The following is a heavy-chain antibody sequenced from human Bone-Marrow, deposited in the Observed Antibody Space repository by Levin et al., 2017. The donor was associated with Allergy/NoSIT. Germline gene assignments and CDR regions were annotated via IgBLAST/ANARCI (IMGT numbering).Heavy chain of an antibody. Sequence: PGGSLRLSCAASGFTFSSYWMHWVRQAPGKGLVWVSDINTDGITARYADSVKGRFTISRDNAKNTLYLQMNSLRVEDTAVYFCARVGSSPPLDWGQGTLVTVSS. J-gene: IGHJ4*02. CDR3: ARVGSSPPLD. D-gene: IGHD6-13*01. V-gene: IGHV3-74*01. CDR2: INTDGITA. CDR1: GFTFSSYW.